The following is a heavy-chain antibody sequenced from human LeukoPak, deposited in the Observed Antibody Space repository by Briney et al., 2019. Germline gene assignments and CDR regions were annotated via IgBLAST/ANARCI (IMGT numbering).Heavy chain of an antibody. V-gene: IGHV3-30-3*01. CDR2: ISYDGSNK. Sequence: GGSLRLSCAASGFTFSSYAMHWVRQAPGKGLEWVAVISYDGSNKYHADSVKGRFTISRDNAKNSLYLQMNSLRAEDTAVYYCARGKHWFDPWGQGTLVTVSS. J-gene: IGHJ5*02. CDR3: ARGKHWFDP. CDR1: GFTFSSYA.